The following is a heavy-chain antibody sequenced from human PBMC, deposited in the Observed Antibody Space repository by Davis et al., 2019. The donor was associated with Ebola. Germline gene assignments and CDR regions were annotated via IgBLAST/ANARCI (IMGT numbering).Heavy chain of an antibody. J-gene: IGHJ6*02. Sequence: SVKVSCKASGYTFTSYGISWVRQAPGQGLEWMGRIIPILGIANYAQKFQGRVTITADKSTSTAYMELSSLRSEDTAVYYCARGRRRFLEWLTDYYYYGMDVWGQGTTVTVSS. D-gene: IGHD3-3*01. CDR3: ARGRRRFLEWLTDYYYYGMDV. V-gene: IGHV1-69*04. CDR1: GYTFTSYG. CDR2: IIPILGIA.